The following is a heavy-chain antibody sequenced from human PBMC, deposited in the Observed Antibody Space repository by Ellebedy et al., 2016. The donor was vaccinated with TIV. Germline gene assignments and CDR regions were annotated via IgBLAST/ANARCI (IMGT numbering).Heavy chain of an antibody. D-gene: IGHD3-10*01. CDR2: INPNTGGT. CDR1: GYTFTAYQ. J-gene: IGHJ4*01. Sequence: AASVKVSCKASGYTFTAYQIHWVRQAPGQGFEWMGWINPNTGGTDYAQKFQGRVTMTRATSLSTAYMELSSLTSDDTAMYYCTRFHPSGSYSDFWGPGTLVSVSS. CDR3: TRFHPSGSYSDF. V-gene: IGHV1-2*02.